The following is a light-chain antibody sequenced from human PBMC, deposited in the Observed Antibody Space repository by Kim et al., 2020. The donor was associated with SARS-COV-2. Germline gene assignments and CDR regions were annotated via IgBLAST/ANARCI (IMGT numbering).Light chain of an antibody. CDR3: GTWDSSLSAGV. CDR2: DNN. V-gene: IGLV1-51*01. CDR1: SSNIGYNY. J-gene: IGLJ2*01. Sequence: GQKVTIYCSGASSNIGYNYVSWYQQLPGTAPNLLIFDNNKRPTGIPDRFSGSKSGTSATLGSTGLQTGDEADYYCGTWDSSLSAGVFGGGTQLTVL.